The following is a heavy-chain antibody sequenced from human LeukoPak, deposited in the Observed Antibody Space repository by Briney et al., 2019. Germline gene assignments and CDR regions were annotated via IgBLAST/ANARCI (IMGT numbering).Heavy chain of an antibody. CDR3: ARGNSLYAFDI. V-gene: IGHV4-34*01. D-gene: IGHD4-23*01. CDR2: INHSGST. J-gene: IGHJ3*02. Sequence: PETLSLTCAVYGGSFSGYYWSWIRQPPGKGLEWIGEINHSGSTNYNPSLKSRVTISVDTSKNQFSLKLSSVTAADTAVYYCARGNSLYAFDIWGQGTMVTVSS. CDR1: GGSFSGYY.